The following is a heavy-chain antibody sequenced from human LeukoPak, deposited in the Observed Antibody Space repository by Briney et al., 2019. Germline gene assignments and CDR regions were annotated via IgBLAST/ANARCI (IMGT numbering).Heavy chain of an antibody. D-gene: IGHD1-26*01. J-gene: IGHJ5*02. V-gene: IGHV3-30*02. Sequence: GGSLRLSCAASGFIFSSYGINWVRQAPGKGLEWVAFIRYDGSNKHYADSVKGRFTISRDNSKNTLSLQMNSLRAEDTAVYYCARVGGSYWGWFDPWGQGTLVTVSS. CDR3: ARVGGSYWGWFDP. CDR2: IRYDGSNK. CDR1: GFIFSSYG.